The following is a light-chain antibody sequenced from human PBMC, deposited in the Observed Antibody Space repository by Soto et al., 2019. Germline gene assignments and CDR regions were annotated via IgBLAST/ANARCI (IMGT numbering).Light chain of an antibody. Sequence: EIVRTQSPATLSVSPGERATLSCRASQSVSSNLAWYQQKPGQAPRLLIYGASTRATGIPASFGGSGSGTEFTPTISSLQSEDFAVYYCQQRSNWPRTFGQGTRLE. CDR1: QSVSSN. CDR3: QQRSNWPRT. V-gene: IGKV3-15*01. J-gene: IGKJ5*01. CDR2: GAS.